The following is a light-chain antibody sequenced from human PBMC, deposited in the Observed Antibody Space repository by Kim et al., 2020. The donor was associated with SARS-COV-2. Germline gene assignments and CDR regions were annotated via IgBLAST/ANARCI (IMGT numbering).Light chain of an antibody. CDR2: GAS. V-gene: IGKV3-20*01. J-gene: IGKJ1*01. CDR1: ESVSSTY. Sequence: EIVLTQSPGTLSLSPGERATLSCRASESVSSTYLAWYQHKPGQSPRLLIYGASNRATGIPDRFSGSGSGTDFTLTISRLEPEDFTMYYCQQYDTSPWTFGQGTKVDIK. CDR3: QQYDTSPWT.